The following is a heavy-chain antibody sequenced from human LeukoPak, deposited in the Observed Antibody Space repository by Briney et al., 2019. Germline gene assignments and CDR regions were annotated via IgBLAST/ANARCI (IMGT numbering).Heavy chain of an antibody. D-gene: IGHD6-13*01. CDR3: ARGSSSWYYFDY. CDR2: IWYEGSDK. Sequence: GGSLRLSCAASGFTFRSYGMHWVRQAPGRGLEWVAVIWYEGSDKHYADSVKCRFTISRDNSKNTLYLQLNSLRAEDKAVYYCARGSSSWYYFDYWGQGTLVTISS. CDR1: GFTFRSYG. J-gene: IGHJ4*02. V-gene: IGHV3-33*01.